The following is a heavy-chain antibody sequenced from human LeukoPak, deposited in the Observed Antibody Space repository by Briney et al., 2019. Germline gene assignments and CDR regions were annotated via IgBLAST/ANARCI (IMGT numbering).Heavy chain of an antibody. V-gene: IGHV4-34*01. CDR1: GGSISGYY. D-gene: IGHD2-2*01. Sequence: PSETLSLTCAVYGGSISGYYWSWTRQPPGKGLEWIGEINHSGSTNYNPSLKSRVTISVDTSKNQFSLKLSSVTAADTAVYYCACSSTNYYYYGMDVWGQGTTVTVSS. J-gene: IGHJ6*02. CDR2: INHSGST. CDR3: ACSSTNYYYYGMDV.